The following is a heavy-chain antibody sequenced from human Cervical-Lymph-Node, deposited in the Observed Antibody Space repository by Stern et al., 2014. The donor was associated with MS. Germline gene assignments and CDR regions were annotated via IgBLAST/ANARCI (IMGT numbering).Heavy chain of an antibody. V-gene: IGHV5-51*01. CDR1: GYTFSDSW. J-gene: IGHJ4*02. CDR2: IFPDDSDT. D-gene: IGHD4-11*01. Sequence: MQLVQSGAEVKKSGESLKISCSGSGYTFSDSWIGWARQLPGKGLEWMGIIFPDDSDTRYSPSFQGQVTISADKSITTAYLQWSTLKASDTAMYFCARRSSYGHFFDYWGQGTLLTVSS. CDR3: ARRSSYGHFFDY.